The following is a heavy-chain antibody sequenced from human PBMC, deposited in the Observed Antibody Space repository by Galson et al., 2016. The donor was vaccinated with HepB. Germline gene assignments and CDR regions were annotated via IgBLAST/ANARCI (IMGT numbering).Heavy chain of an antibody. J-gene: IGHJ2*01. CDR3: ARNPDSSTWYMSWYFDL. CDR1: GFNFNNYT. Sequence: SLRLSCAASGFNFNNYTINWVRQAPGKGLKWISYISSGSRIIYYADSVRGRFTISRDSAKNSVYLQMNSLRGEDTAVYYCARNPDSSTWYMSWYFDLWGGGTLVTVSS. CDR2: ISSGSRII. V-gene: IGHV3-48*01. D-gene: IGHD6-13*01.